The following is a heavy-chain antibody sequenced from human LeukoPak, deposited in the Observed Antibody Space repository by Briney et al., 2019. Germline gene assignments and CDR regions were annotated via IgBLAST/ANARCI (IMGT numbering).Heavy chain of an antibody. D-gene: IGHD6-13*01. V-gene: IGHV4-59*01. Sequence: SETLSLTCTVSGGSISSYYWSWIRQPPGRGLGWIGYTYYSGSTNYNPSLKSRVTISVDTSKNQFSLKLSSVTAADTAVYYCARGVYSSSWPFDYWGQGTLVTVSS. CDR3: ARGVYSSSWPFDY. J-gene: IGHJ4*02. CDR2: TYYSGST. CDR1: GGSISSYY.